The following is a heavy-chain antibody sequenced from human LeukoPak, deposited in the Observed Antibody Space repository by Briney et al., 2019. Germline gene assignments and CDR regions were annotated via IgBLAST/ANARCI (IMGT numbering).Heavy chain of an antibody. J-gene: IGHJ6*03. V-gene: IGHV1-2*06. CDR2: INPNSGGT. Sequence: APVKVSCKASGYTFTGYYMHWVRQAPGQGLEWMGRINPNSGGTNYAQKFQGRVTMTRDTSISTAYMELSRLRSDDTAVYYCARGYGSGKYMDVWGKGTTVNVSS. D-gene: IGHD3-10*01. CDR3: ARGYGSGKYMDV. CDR1: GYTFTGYY.